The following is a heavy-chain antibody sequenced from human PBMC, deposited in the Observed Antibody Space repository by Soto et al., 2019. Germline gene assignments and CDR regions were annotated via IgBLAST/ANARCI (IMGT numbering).Heavy chain of an antibody. CDR2: IRSESDGGTT. J-gene: IGHJ4*02. V-gene: IGHV3-15*01. Sequence: EVQLVESGGGLVKPGGSLRLSYAASGFIFNDAWMNWVRQAPGKGLEWVGRIRSESDGGTTDYAAPVKDRFIISREDSKNMVYLQMDSLKTEDTAVYFCTTGWSSKDYWGQGTLVTVSS. CDR3: TTGWSSKDY. D-gene: IGHD6-13*01. CDR1: GFIFNDAW.